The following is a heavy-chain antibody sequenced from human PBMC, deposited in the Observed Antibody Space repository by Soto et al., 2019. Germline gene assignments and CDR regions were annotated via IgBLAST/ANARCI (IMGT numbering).Heavy chain of an antibody. CDR2: INAGNGNT. Sequence: ASVKVSCKAPGYTFTSYAMHWVRQAPGQRLEWMGWINAGNGNTKYSQKFQGRVTITRDTSASTAYMELSSLRSEDTAVYYCARDLDSSCLFDYWGQGTLVTVSS. V-gene: IGHV1-3*01. J-gene: IGHJ4*02. D-gene: IGHD6-13*01. CDR1: GYTFTSYA. CDR3: ARDLDSSCLFDY.